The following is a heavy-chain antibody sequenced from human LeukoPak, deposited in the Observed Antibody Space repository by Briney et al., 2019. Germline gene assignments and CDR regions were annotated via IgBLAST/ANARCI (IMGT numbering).Heavy chain of an antibody. Sequence: SETLSLTCTVSGGSISSYYWSWIRQPAGKGLEWIGRIYTSGSTNYNPSLKSRVTMSVDTSKNQFSLKLSSVTAADTAVYYCAKDTMVRGLFDYWGQGTLVTVSS. CDR1: GGSISSYY. V-gene: IGHV4-4*07. J-gene: IGHJ4*02. CDR2: IYTSGST. CDR3: AKDTMVRGLFDY. D-gene: IGHD3-10*01.